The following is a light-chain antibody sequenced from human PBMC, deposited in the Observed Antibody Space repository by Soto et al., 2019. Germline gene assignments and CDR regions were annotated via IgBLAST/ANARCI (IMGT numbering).Light chain of an antibody. CDR3: QQHNTSSIT. CDR1: QAISCC. J-gene: IGKJ5*01. CDR2: DAS. Sequence: DIQLTQSPSTLSASAGDRVSITCRASQAISCCLAWYQQKPGKAPKLLIYDASTLQRGVPSRFSGSGSGTEFTLTIDSLQPEDFATYYCQQHNTSSITFGQGTRLEIK. V-gene: IGKV1-9*01.